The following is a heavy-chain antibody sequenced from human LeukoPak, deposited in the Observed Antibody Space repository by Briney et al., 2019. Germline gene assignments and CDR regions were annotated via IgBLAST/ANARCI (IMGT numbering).Heavy chain of an antibody. CDR2: IYYSGST. D-gene: IGHD2-15*01. Sequence: SGTLSLTCAVSGGSISSSNWWSWVRQPPGKGLEWIGEIYYSGSTNYNPSLKSRVTISVDKSNNQFSLKLSSVTAADTAVYYCARDSLDISIQKYSLGAFDIWGQGTMVTVSS. CDR1: GGSISSSNW. V-gene: IGHV4-4*02. CDR3: ARDSLDISIQKYSLGAFDI. J-gene: IGHJ3*02.